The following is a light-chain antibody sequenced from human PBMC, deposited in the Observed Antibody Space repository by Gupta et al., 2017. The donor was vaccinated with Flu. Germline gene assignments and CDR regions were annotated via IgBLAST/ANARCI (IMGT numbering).Light chain of an antibody. V-gene: IGKV1-5*03. Sequence: DIQMTQSPSTLSASVGDRVTITCRASQSITTWLAWYQQKPGIAPNLLIYKASSLESGVPSRFSGTGSGTEFTLTISSLQPDDFATYYCQQDNTYPWTFGQGTKVEIK. J-gene: IGKJ1*01. CDR1: QSITTW. CDR3: QQDNTYPWT. CDR2: KAS.